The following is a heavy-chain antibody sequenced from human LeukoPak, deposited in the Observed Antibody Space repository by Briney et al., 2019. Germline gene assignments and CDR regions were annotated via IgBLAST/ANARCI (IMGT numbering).Heavy chain of an antibody. D-gene: IGHD3-22*01. V-gene: IGHV3-48*01. CDR3: AITKIYYDSSGYYYGSAFDI. Sequence: GGSLRLSCAASGFTFSSYSMNWVRQAPGKGPEWVSYISSSSSTIYYADSVKGRFTISRDNAKNSLYLQMNSLRAEDTAVYYCAITKIYYDSSGYYYGSAFDIWGQGTMVTVSS. CDR2: ISSSSSTI. J-gene: IGHJ3*02. CDR1: GFTFSSYS.